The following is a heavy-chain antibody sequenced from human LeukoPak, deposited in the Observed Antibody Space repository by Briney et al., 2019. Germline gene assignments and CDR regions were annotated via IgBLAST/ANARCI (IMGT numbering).Heavy chain of an antibody. D-gene: IGHD4-23*01. CDR3: ARRQKLNNSDGYYFDY. J-gene: IGHJ4*02. CDR2: IYFSGST. Sequence: SETLSLTCTVSGGSISNSQYYWPWVRQPPGGGLEWIGSIYFSGSTYYDPSLKSRVIISVDTSKNQFSLKMSSVTAADTAVYYCARRQKLNNSDGYYFDYWGQGTLVTVSS. CDR1: GGSISNSQYY. V-gene: IGHV4-39*01.